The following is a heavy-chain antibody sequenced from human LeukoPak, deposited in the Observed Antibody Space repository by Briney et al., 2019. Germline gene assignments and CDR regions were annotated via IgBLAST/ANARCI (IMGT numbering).Heavy chain of an antibody. Sequence: PGGSLRLSCAASGFTFSSYSMNWVRRAPGKGLEWVSYISSSSSTIYYADSVKGRFTISRDNAKNSLYLQMNSLRAEDTAVYYCARARKYSSFDYWGQGTLVTVSS. D-gene: IGHD6-6*01. V-gene: IGHV3-48*01. CDR2: ISSSSSTI. CDR1: GFTFSSYS. CDR3: ARARKYSSFDY. J-gene: IGHJ4*02.